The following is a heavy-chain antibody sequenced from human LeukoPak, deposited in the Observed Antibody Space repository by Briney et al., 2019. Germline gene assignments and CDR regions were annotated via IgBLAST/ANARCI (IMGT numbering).Heavy chain of an antibody. J-gene: IGHJ6*02. D-gene: IGHD3-3*01. CDR1: GHTFTSYY. V-gene: IGHV1-46*01. Sequence: GASVKVSCKASGHTFTSYYMHWVRQAPGQGLEWMGIINPSGGSTSYAQKFQGRVTMTRDTSTSTVYMELSSLRSEDTAVYYCARDLTYYDFWSGSYYPFYGMDVWGQGTTVTVSS. CDR3: ARDLTYYDFWSGSYYPFYGMDV. CDR2: INPSGGST.